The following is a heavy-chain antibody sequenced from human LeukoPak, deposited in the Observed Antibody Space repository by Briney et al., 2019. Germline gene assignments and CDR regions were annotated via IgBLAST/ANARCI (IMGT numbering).Heavy chain of an antibody. J-gene: IGHJ5*02. Sequence: PGGSLRLSCAASGFTFRNNYMSWVRQAPGKGLEWVSVIDSRDNTYHSNSVKGRFTISRQTSKNTLYIQMNSLRAEDTAVYYCARESAPLRGEFDPWGPGTLVTVSS. CDR2: IDSRDNT. CDR1: GFTFRNNY. V-gene: IGHV3-53*04. D-gene: IGHD5-24*01. CDR3: ARESAPLRGEFDP.